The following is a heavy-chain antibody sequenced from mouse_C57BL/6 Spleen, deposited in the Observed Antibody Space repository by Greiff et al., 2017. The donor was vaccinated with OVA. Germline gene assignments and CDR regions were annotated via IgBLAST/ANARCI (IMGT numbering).Heavy chain of an antibody. CDR3: ARSGDYDEEDWFGD. D-gene: IGHD2-4*01. CDR2: IDSSDSDT. Sequence: QVQLQQPGAELVRPGSSVKLSCKASGYTFTSYWMHWVKQRPIQGLEWIGNIDSSDSDTHYNQKFKDKATLTVDKSSSTAYMQLSSLTSEDSAVYYCARSGDYDEEDWFGDWGQGTLVTVSA. CDR1: GYTFTSYW. J-gene: IGHJ3*01. V-gene: IGHV1-52*01.